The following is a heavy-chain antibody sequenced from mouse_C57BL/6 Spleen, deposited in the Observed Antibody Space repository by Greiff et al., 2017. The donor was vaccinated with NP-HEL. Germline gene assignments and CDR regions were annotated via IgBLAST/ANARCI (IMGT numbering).Heavy chain of an antibody. CDR1: GYTFTDYY. J-gene: IGHJ2*01. CDR2: INPNNSGT. V-gene: IGHV1-26*01. Sequence: EVQLQQSGPELVKPGASVKMSCKASGYTFTDYYMNWVKQSHVKGLEWIGDINPNNSGTSYNQKFKGKATLTVDKSSSTAYMQLRSLTSEDSAVYYCARRGDDTGFAYWGQGTTLTVSS. CDR3: ARRGDDTGFAY.